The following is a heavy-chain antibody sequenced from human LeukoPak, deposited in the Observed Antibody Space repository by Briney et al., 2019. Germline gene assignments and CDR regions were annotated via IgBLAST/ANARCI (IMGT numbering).Heavy chain of an antibody. CDR3: ARGSGAYLGDF. J-gene: IGHJ4*02. CDR2: SYHNGNT. Sequence: SETLSLTCTVSGYSISSGYFWGWIRQPPGKGLEWIGSSYHNGNTYYNPSLKSRVPISLDTSKNQFSLRLSSVTAADTAMYYCARGSGAYLGDFWGEGTLVSVSS. CDR1: GYSISSGYF. D-gene: IGHD1-26*01. V-gene: IGHV4-38-2*02.